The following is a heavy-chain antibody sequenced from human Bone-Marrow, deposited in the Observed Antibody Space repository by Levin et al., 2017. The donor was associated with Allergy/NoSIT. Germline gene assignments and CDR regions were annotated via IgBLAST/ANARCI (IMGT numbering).Heavy chain of an antibody. Sequence: GESLKISCAASGFTFSSYGMHWVRQAPGKGLEWVAVISCDGSNKYYADSVKGRFTISRDNSKNTLYLQMNSLRAEDTAVYYCAKSCSSTSCYLGLDYWGQGTLVTVSS. J-gene: IGHJ4*02. CDR2: ISCDGSNK. CDR1: GFTFSSYG. V-gene: IGHV3-30*18. CDR3: AKSCSSTSCYLGLDY. D-gene: IGHD2-2*01.